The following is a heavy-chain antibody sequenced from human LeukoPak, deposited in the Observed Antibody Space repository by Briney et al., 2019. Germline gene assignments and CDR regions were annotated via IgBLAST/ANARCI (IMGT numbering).Heavy chain of an antibody. CDR2: IIPIFGTA. CDR3: ARIGYDYVWGSYHKRPDY. CDR1: GGTFSSYA. D-gene: IGHD3-16*02. J-gene: IGHJ4*02. V-gene: IGHV1-69*01. Sequence: SVKVSCKASGGTFSSYAISWVRQAPGQGLEWMGGIIPIFGTANYAQKFQGRVTITADESTSTAYMELSSLRSEDTAVYYCARIGYDYVWGSYHKRPDYWGQGTLVTVSS.